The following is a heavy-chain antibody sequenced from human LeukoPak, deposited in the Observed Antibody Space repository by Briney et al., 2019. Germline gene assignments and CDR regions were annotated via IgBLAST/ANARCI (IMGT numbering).Heavy chain of an antibody. CDR2: INPSGGST. CDR3: ASAQNNHGYVYYGMDV. D-gene: IGHD5-12*01. Sequence: GASVKVSCKASGYTFTSYYMHWVRQAPGQGLEWMGIINPSGGSTSYAQKFQGRVTMTRDTSTSTAYMELSSLRSEDTAVYYCASAQNNHGYVYYGMDVWGKGTTVTVSS. CDR1: GYTFTSYY. J-gene: IGHJ6*04. V-gene: IGHV1-46*01.